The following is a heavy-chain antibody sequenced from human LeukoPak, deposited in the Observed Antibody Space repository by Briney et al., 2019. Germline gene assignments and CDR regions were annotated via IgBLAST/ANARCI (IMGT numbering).Heavy chain of an antibody. D-gene: IGHD3-10*01. CDR2: IYTSGST. CDR1: GGSINSGTYY. V-gene: IGHV4-61*02. CDR3: ARKRLAMVRGVIPKETWGWFDP. Sequence: PSQTLSLTCTVSGGSINSGTYYWSWIRQPAGKGLEWIGRIYTSGSTNYNPSLKSRATISVDTSKNQFSLELSSVTAADTAVYFCARKRLAMVRGVIPKETWGWFDPRGQGTLVTVSS. J-gene: IGHJ5*02.